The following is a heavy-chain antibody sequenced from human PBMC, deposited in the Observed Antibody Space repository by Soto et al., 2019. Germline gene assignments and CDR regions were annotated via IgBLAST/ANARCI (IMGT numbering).Heavy chain of an antibody. CDR1: GYTFTSYY. V-gene: IGHV1-46*01. Sequence: ASVKVSCKASGYTFTSYYMHWVRQAPGQCLECMGIINPSVGSTRYAQKFQGRVTMTRDTSPSTVYMELSSLRSEDTAVYYCARGLIYDSSGYYFDYWGQGTLVTVSS. D-gene: IGHD3-22*01. CDR3: ARGLIYDSSGYYFDY. CDR2: INPSVGST. J-gene: IGHJ4*02.